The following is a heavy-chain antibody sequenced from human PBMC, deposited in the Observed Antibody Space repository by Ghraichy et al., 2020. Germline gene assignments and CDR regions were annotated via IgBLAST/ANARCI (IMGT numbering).Heavy chain of an antibody. Sequence: SETLSLTCTVSGGSISSSSYYWGWIRQPPGKGLEWIGSIYYSGSTYSNPSLKSRVTISVDTSKNQFSLKLSSVTAADTALYYCARASGYSYAYYFDYWGQGTLVTVSS. J-gene: IGHJ4*02. CDR1: GGSISSSSYY. D-gene: IGHD5-18*01. CDR3: ARASGYSYAYYFDY. CDR2: IYYSGST. V-gene: IGHV4-39*01.